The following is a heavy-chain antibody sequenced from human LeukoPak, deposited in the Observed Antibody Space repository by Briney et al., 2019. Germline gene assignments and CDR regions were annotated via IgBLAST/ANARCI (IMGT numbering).Heavy chain of an antibody. CDR1: GFTFSSYA. CDR2: ISYDGSNK. D-gene: IGHD3-22*01. J-gene: IGHJ4*02. Sequence: GGSLRLSCAASGFTFSSYAMHWVRQAPGKGLEWVAVISYDGSNKYYADSVKGRFTISRDNSKNTLYLQMNSLRAEDTAVYYCALFSYDSSGYYNWGQGTLVTVSS. CDR3: ALFSYDSSGYYN. V-gene: IGHV3-30*04.